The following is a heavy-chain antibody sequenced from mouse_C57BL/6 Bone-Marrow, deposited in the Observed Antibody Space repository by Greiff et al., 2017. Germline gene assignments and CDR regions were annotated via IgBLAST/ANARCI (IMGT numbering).Heavy chain of an antibody. Sequence: EVQLLQSGAELVRPGASVKLSCTASGFNIKDDYMHWVKQRPEQGLEWSGWIGPENGDTEYASKFQGKATITADKSSNTAYLQLSSLTSADTPVYYFTHMTTVVATDYWGQGTTLTVSS. V-gene: IGHV14-4*01. CDR3: THMTTVVATDY. CDR2: IGPENGDT. CDR1: GFNIKDDY. D-gene: IGHD1-1*01. J-gene: IGHJ2*01.